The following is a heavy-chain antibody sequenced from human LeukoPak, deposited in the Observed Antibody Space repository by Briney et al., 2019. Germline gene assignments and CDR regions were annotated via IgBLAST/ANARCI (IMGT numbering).Heavy chain of an antibody. V-gene: IGHV5-51*01. Sequence: GESLKISCKGSGYSFTSYWIGWVRQMPGKGLEWMGIIYPGDSDTRYSPSFRGQVTISADKSISTAYLQWSSLKASDTAMYYCARRSDILTGYYKSSCYFDYWGQGTLVTVSS. J-gene: IGHJ4*02. CDR1: GYSFTSYW. D-gene: IGHD3-9*01. CDR3: ARRSDILTGYYKSSCYFDY. CDR2: IYPGDSDT.